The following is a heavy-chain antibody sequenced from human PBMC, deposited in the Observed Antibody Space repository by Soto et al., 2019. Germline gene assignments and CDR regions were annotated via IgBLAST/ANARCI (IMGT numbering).Heavy chain of an antibody. CDR2: IKSKTDGGTT. V-gene: IGHV3-15*07. CDR3: AKDSHWAIISPTHDY. CDR1: GFTFSNAW. D-gene: IGHD2-2*01. Sequence: PGGSLRLSCAASGFTFSNAWINWVRQAPGKGLEWVGRIKSKTDGGTTDFAAPVKGRFAISRDDSKNMLYLQMNSLRAEDTAIYYCAKDSHWAIISPTHDYWGHGTLVTVSS. J-gene: IGHJ4*01.